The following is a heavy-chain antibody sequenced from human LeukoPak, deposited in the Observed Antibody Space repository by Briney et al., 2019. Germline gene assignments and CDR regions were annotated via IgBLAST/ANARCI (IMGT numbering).Heavy chain of an antibody. Sequence: ASETLSLTCTVSGGSISSYYWSWIRQPPGKGLEWIGYIYYSGSTNYNPSLKSRVTMSVDTSKNQFSLKLSSVTAADTAVYYCAREKYYGSGSYLDYWGQGTLVTVSS. D-gene: IGHD3-10*01. J-gene: IGHJ4*02. CDR1: GGSISSYY. CDR2: IYYSGST. V-gene: IGHV4-59*12. CDR3: AREKYYGSGSYLDY.